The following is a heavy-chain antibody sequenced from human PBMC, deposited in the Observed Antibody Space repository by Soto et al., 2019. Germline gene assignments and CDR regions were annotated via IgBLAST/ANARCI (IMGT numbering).Heavy chain of an antibody. V-gene: IGHV1-69*06. CDR2: IIPIFGTA. CDR3: ARGGYYDFWSGSFDYYYYGMDV. D-gene: IGHD3-3*01. CDR1: GGTFSSYA. Sequence: QVQLVQSGAEVKKPGSSVKVSCKASGGTFSSYAISWVRQAPGQGLEWMGGIIPIFGTANYAQKFQGRVTITADKSTSTAYMELSSLRSEDTAMYYCARGGYYDFWSGSFDYYYYGMDVWGQGTTVNGSS. J-gene: IGHJ6*02.